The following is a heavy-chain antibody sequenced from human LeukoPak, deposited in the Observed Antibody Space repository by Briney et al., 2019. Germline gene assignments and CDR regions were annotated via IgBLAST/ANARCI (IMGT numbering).Heavy chain of an antibody. CDR2: ISAYNGNT. CDR1: GYTFTSYG. J-gene: IGHJ4*02. D-gene: IGHD3-10*01. V-gene: IGHV1-18*01. CDR3: ASAGYYGSGSYLSY. Sequence: ASVKVSCKASGYTFTSYGISWVRQAPGQGLEWMGWISAYNGNTNYAQKLQGRVTMTTDTSTSTAYMELRSLRSDGTAVYYCASAGYYGSGSYLSYWGQGTLVTVSS.